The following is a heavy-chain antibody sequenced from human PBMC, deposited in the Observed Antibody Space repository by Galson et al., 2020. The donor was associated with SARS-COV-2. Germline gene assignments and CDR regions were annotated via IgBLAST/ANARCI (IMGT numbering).Heavy chain of an antibody. D-gene: IGHD6-19*01. J-gene: IGHJ5*02. CDR2: IIYSGGTT. CDR1: GFTFSSYA. CDR3: AKGLTIAVENWFDP. V-gene: IGHV3-23*03. Sequence: GGSLRLSCAASGFTFSSYAMSWVRQAPGKGLEWVSIIYSGGTTYYADSVKGRFTISRDNSKNTLYLQMNSLRTEDTAVYYCAKGLTIAVENWFDPWGQGTRVTVSS.